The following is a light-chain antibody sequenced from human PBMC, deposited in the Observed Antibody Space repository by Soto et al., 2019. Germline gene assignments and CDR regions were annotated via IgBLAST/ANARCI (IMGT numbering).Light chain of an antibody. CDR2: KVS. Sequence: DIVMTQTPLSSPVTLGQAASISCRSSQSLLHSDGNTYLSWFQQRPGQPPRLLIYKVSDRFSGVPGRFSGSGAGKDFTLTISRVEAEDVGIYYCMQATQSHWTFGQGTKVEIK. V-gene: IGKV2-24*01. CDR3: MQATQSHWT. J-gene: IGKJ1*01. CDR1: QSLLHSDGNTY.